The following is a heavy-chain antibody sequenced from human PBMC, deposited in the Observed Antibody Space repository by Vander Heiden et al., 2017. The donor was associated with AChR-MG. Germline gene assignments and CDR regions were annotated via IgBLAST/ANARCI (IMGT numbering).Heavy chain of an antibody. CDR1: GFTFSSYA. J-gene: IGHJ4*02. CDR3: AKDVDCSGGSCYSSYYFDY. CDR2: ISGSGGST. Sequence: EVQLLESGGGLVQPGGSLRLSCAASGFTFSSYALGWVRQAPGKGLEWVSAISGSGGSTYYADSVKGRFTISRDNSKNTLYLQMNSLRAEDTAVYYCAKDVDCSGGSCYSSYYFDYWGQGTLVTVSS. V-gene: IGHV3-23*01. D-gene: IGHD2-15*01.